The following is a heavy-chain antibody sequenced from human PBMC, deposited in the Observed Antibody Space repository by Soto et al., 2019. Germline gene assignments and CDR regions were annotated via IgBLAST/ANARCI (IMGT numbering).Heavy chain of an antibody. Sequence: QVQLVESGGGVVQPGRSLRLSCAASGFTFSSYGMHWVRQAPGKGLEWVAVIWYDGSNKYYADSVKGRFTISRDNSKNTLYLQMNSLRAEDTAVYYCARGGEAYYDFWSGPEIDYWGQGTLVTVSS. V-gene: IGHV3-33*01. D-gene: IGHD3-3*01. J-gene: IGHJ4*02. CDR2: IWYDGSNK. CDR3: ARGGEAYYDFWSGPEIDY. CDR1: GFTFSSYG.